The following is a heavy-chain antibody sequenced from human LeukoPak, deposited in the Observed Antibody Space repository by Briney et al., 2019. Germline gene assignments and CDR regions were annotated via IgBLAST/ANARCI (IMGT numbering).Heavy chain of an antibody. CDR2: ISGSGGST. V-gene: IGHV3-23*01. CDR1: GFTFSSYA. J-gene: IGHJ4*02. Sequence: GGSVRLSCAASGFTFSSYAMSCASHAPGKGREWVSTISGSGGSTYCADYVKGRFTISRDNSKKTLYLQMNSLRAEDTAVYYCASDGVSLCPKSDKIVVITNFDYWGQGTLVTVSS. CDR3: ASDGVSLCPKSDKIVVITNFDY. D-gene: IGHD3-22*01.